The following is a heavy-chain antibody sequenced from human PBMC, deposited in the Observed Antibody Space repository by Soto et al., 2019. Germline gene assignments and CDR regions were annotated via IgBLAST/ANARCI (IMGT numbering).Heavy chain of an antibody. V-gene: IGHV3-9*01. Sequence: GGSLRLSCAASGFTFSSYGMHWVRQAPGKGLEWVAGISWNSGSIGYADSVKGRFTISRDNAKNSLYLQMNSLRAEDTALYYCAKAYLVGATGFDPWGQGTLVTVSS. J-gene: IGHJ5*02. D-gene: IGHD1-26*01. CDR1: GFTFSSYG. CDR3: AKAYLVGATGFDP. CDR2: ISWNSGSI.